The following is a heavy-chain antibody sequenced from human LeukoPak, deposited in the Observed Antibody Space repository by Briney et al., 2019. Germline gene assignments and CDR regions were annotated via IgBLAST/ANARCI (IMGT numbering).Heavy chain of an antibody. CDR1: GFTFSSYA. Sequence: GGSLRLYCAASGFTFSSYAMHWVRQAPGKGLEYVSAISSNGGSTYYANSVKGRFTISRDNSKNTLYLQMGSLRAEDMAVYYCARESSGWYVDWGQGTPVTVSS. V-gene: IGHV3-64*01. CDR2: ISSNGGST. D-gene: IGHD6-19*01. CDR3: ARESSGWYVD. J-gene: IGHJ4*02.